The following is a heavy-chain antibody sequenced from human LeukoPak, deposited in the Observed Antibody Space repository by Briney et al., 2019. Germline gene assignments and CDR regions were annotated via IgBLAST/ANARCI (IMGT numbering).Heavy chain of an antibody. CDR1: GGSISSYY. V-gene: IGHV4-59*01. CDR2: VSYSGST. CDR3: AREREWRAFDI. J-gene: IGHJ3*02. Sequence: SGTLSLTCTVSGGSISSYYWSWIRQPPGRGLEWIGYVSYSGSTNYNPSLKSRVTISVDTSKNQFSLKLSSVTAADTAVYYCAREREWRAFDIWGQGTMVTVSS. D-gene: IGHD3-3*01.